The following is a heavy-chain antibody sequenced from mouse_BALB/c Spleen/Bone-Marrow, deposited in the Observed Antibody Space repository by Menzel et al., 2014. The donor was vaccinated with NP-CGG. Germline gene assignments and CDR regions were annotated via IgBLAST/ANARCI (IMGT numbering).Heavy chain of an antibody. CDR3: ARRGDYYGAMDY. V-gene: IGHV1S81*02. CDR2: INPTNGRS. J-gene: IGHJ4*01. Sequence: QVHLQQPGAELVKPGASVKLSCEASGYTFTNYWMHWVNQRPGQGLEWIGEINPTNGRSNYNEKFKSKATLTVDKSSSTAYMQLSSLTSEDSAVYYCARRGDYYGAMDYWGQGTSVTVSS. D-gene: IGHD1-1*01. CDR1: GYTFTNYW.